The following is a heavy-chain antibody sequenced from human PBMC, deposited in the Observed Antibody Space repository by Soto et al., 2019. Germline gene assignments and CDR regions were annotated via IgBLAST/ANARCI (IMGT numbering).Heavy chain of an antibody. V-gene: IGHV3-21*01. Sequence: GGSLRLSCAASGFTFSSYSMNWVRQAPGKGLEWVSSISSSSSYIYYADSVKGRFTISRDNAKNSLYLQMNSLRAEDTAVYYCARDRHYSSGWYTGYGYWGQGTLVTVSS. J-gene: IGHJ4*02. D-gene: IGHD6-19*01. CDR3: ARDRHYSSGWYTGYGY. CDR2: ISSSSSYI. CDR1: GFTFSSYS.